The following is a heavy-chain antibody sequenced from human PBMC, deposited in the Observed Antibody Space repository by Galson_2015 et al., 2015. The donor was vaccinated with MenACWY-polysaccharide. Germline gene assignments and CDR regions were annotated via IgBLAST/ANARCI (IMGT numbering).Heavy chain of an antibody. CDR1: GLTFSSYG. J-gene: IGHJ4*02. CDR2: LSPTTGNT. V-gene: IGHV3-23*01. CDR3: ARVESNRASDY. Sequence: SLRLSCAGSGLTFSSYGMGWVRQAPGKGLEWVSGLSPTTGNTYYADSVRGRFTISRDNAKNSMYLQMNSLRAEDTAVYYCARVESNRASDYWGQGTLVTVSS. D-gene: IGHD1-14*01.